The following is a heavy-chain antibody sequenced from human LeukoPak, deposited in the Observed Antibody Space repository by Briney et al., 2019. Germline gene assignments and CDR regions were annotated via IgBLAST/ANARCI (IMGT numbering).Heavy chain of an antibody. V-gene: IGHV3-66*01. CDR2: IYTGGST. CDR3: ARGYIVTTKAPLGY. CDR1: GFTVSSNY. D-gene: IGHD5-12*01. J-gene: IGHJ4*02. Sequence: GGSLRLSCAASGFTVSSNYMSWVRQAPGKGLEWVSIIYTGGSTYYADSVKGRFTISRDNSKNTLYLQMNSLRAEDTALYYCARGYIVTTKAPLGYWGQGTLVTVSS.